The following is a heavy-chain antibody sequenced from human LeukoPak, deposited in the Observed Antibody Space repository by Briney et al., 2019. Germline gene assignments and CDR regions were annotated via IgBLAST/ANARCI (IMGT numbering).Heavy chain of an antibody. CDR3: AGKEVPDYDFWSGHYRY. CDR2: IYYSGST. V-gene: IGHV4-59*01. CDR1: GGSISSYY. D-gene: IGHD3-3*01. J-gene: IGHJ4*02. Sequence: PSETLSLTCTVSGGSISSYYWSWIRQPPGKGLEWIGYIYYSGSTNYNPSLKSRVTISVDTAKNQFSLKLSSVTAADTAVYYCAGKEVPDYDFWSGHYRYWGQGPLVTVSS.